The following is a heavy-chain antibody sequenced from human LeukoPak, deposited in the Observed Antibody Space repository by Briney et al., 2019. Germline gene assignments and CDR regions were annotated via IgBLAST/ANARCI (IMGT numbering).Heavy chain of an antibody. D-gene: IGHD1-14*01. J-gene: IGHJ6*03. CDR2: INPNSGGT. CDR3: ARTGGDYYYYYMDV. V-gene: IGHV1-2*02. CDR1: GYTFTGYY. Sequence: GASVKVSCKASGYTFTGYYMHWVRQAPGQGLEWMGWINPNSGGTNYTQKFQGRVTMTRDTSISTAYMELSRLRSDDTAVYYCARTGGDYYYYYMDVWGKGTTVTVSS.